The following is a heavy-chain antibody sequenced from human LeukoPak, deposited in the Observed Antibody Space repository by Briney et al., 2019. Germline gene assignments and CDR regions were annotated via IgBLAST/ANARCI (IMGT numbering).Heavy chain of an antibody. CDR1: GYTFTANY. J-gene: IGHJ3*02. Sequence: ASVKASCKASGYTFTANYMHWVRQAPGQGLEWMGWINPNSGGTNYAQNFQGRVTMTRDTSISTAYMELSRLTSDDTAVYYCASYFESSGYYAFDIWGQGTLVTVSS. CDR3: ASYFESSGYYAFDI. D-gene: IGHD3-22*01. CDR2: INPNSGGT. V-gene: IGHV1-2*02.